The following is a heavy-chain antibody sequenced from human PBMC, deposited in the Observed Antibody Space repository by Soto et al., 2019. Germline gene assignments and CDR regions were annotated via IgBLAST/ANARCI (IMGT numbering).Heavy chain of an antibody. J-gene: IGHJ5*02. D-gene: IGHD3-10*01. Sequence: HLQESGGGLVQPGESLRLSCVASGFTFRAYDMYWVRQSPGRGLEWVAMISFDGTKIHYADSVKGRFAISRANGKNRLDLQMYSLRAEDTALYRCVRDILRIPYGSGRFDPWGLGTLVTVSS. CDR3: VRDILRIPYGSGRFDP. CDR1: GFTFRAYD. V-gene: IGHV3-33*05. CDR2: ISFDGTKI.